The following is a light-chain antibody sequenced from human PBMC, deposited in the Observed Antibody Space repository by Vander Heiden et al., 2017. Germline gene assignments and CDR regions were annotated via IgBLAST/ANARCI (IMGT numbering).Light chain of an antibody. CDR2: KAS. CDR3: QQYNSYWT. V-gene: IGKV1-5*03. CDR1: QSISSW. Sequence: DIQFTQSPSTLSASVGARVSITCRASQSISSWLAWYQQKPGKAPKLLIYKASSLESGVPSRFSGSGSGTEFTLTISSLQPDDFATYYCQQYNSYWTFGQGTKVEIK. J-gene: IGKJ1*01.